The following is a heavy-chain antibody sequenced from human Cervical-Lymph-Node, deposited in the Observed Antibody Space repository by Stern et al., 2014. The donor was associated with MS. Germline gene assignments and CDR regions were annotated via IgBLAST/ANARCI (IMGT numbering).Heavy chain of an antibody. Sequence: QVQLVQSGAEVKKPGASVKVSCRTSGYTFTKFFMQWVRQAPGQGLEWMGIINPVGGHPFYAQTFQGRVTLTTDTSTSTFFLELSSLRSDDTAKYYCARSTVFNNYGATDFWGQGTLVIVSS. D-gene: IGHD4/OR15-4a*01. CDR1: GYTFTKFF. CDR3: ARSTVFNNYGATDF. CDR2: INPVGGHP. V-gene: IGHV1-46*03. J-gene: IGHJ4*02.